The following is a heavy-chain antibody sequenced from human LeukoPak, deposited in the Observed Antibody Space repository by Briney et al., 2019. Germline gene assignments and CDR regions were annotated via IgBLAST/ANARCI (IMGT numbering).Heavy chain of an antibody. D-gene: IGHD6-13*01. CDR1: GFTVSSNY. Sequence: GGSLRLSCAASGFTVSSNYMSWVRQAPGKGLEWVSVIYSGGSTYYADSVKGRFTISRDNSKNTLYLQMNSLRAEDTAVYYCARDQHIAAADYWGQGTLVTVSS. V-gene: IGHV3-66*01. CDR2: IYSGGST. J-gene: IGHJ4*02. CDR3: ARDQHIAAADY.